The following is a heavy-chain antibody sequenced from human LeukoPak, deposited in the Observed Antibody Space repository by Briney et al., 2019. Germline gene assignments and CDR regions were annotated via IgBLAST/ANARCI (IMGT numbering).Heavy chain of an antibody. J-gene: IGHJ4*02. D-gene: IGHD2-15*01. CDR2: ISSSSSYI. CDR1: GFTFSSYS. Sequence: PGGSLRLSCAASGFTFSSYSINWVRQAPGKGLEWVSSISSSSSYIYYADSVKGRFTISRHNSKNTLYLQVNSLRAEDSAVYYCARGGSGGYDSWGQGTLVTVSS. V-gene: IGHV3-21*04. CDR3: ARGGSGGYDS.